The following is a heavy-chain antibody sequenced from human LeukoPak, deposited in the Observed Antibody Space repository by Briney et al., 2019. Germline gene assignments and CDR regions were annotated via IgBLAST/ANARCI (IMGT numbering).Heavy chain of an antibody. CDR2: ISGSGGST. Sequence: GGSLRLSCAASGFTFSSYAMSWVRQAPGKGLEWVSAISGSGGSTYYADSVKGRFTISRDNSKNTLYLQMNSLRAEDTAVYYCAKGYRGGYYYDSSGYYPPYYYFDYWGQGTLVTVSS. D-gene: IGHD3-22*01. CDR3: AKGYRGGYYYDSSGYYPPYYYFDY. V-gene: IGHV3-23*01. J-gene: IGHJ4*02. CDR1: GFTFSSYA.